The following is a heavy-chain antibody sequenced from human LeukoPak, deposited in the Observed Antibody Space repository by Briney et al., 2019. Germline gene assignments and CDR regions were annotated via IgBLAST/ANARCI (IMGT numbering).Heavy chain of an antibody. Sequence: PGGSLRLSCTASGFTFGDYAMSWVRQAPGKGLEWVGFIRSKAYGGTTEYAASVKGRFTISRDDSKSIAYLQMNSLKTEDTAVYYCTRVGDYCSSTSCYPERDYWGQGTLVTVSS. D-gene: IGHD2-2*01. CDR2: IRSKAYGGTT. CDR3: TRVGDYCSSTSCYPERDY. CDR1: GFTFGDYA. J-gene: IGHJ4*02. V-gene: IGHV3-49*04.